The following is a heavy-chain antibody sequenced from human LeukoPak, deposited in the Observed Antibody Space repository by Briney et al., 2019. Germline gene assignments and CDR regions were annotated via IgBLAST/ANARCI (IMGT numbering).Heavy chain of an antibody. V-gene: IGHV3-48*01. Sequence: GGSLRLSCAASGFTFSSYAMSWVRQAPGKGLEWVSYITSSSSTIYYADSVKGRFTISRDNAKNSLYLQMNTLRAEDTAVYYCARDRGYCSGGGCYSAVYYYGMDVWGQGTTVTVSS. CDR2: ITSSSSTI. CDR3: ARDRGYCSGGGCYSAVYYYGMDV. CDR1: GFTFSSYA. D-gene: IGHD2-15*01. J-gene: IGHJ6*02.